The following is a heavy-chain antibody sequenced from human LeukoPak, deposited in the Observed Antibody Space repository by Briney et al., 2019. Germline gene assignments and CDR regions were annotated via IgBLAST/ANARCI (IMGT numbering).Heavy chain of an antibody. CDR1: GDSISSYY. Sequence: KPSETLSLTCTASGDSISSYYWSWIRQPPGKGLEWIGYIYYSGSTNYNPSLKSRVTISVDTSKNQFSLNLRSVTAADTAVYYCARGLGSRWYDAFDIWGQGTMVTVSS. J-gene: IGHJ3*02. D-gene: IGHD6-13*01. CDR2: IYYSGST. CDR3: ARGLGSRWYDAFDI. V-gene: IGHV4-59*01.